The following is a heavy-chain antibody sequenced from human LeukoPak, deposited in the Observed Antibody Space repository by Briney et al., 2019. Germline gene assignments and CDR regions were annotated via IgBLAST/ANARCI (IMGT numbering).Heavy chain of an antibody. CDR2: IYHSGST. CDR1: GASISSGNW. Sequence: PSETLSLTCAVSGASISSGNWWSWVRQPPGKGLEWIGEIYHSGSTNYNPSLKSRVTISVDKSKNQFSLKLTSVTAADTAVYYCARSLPAAGPFDYWGQGTLVTVFS. J-gene: IGHJ4*02. D-gene: IGHD2-2*01. V-gene: IGHV4-4*02. CDR3: ARSLPAAGPFDY.